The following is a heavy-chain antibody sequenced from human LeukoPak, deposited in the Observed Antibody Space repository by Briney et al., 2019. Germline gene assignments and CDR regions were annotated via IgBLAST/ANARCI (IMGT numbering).Heavy chain of an antibody. V-gene: IGHV1-69*04. CDR2: IIPILGIA. CDR1: GGTFSSYA. Sequence: GSSVKVSCTASGGTFSSYAISWVRRAPGQGLEWMGRIIPILGIANYAQKFQGRVTITADKSTSTAYMELSSLRSEDTAVYYCVRVTSPNYYYYGMDVWGQGTTVTVSS. CDR3: VRVTSPNYYYYGMDV. J-gene: IGHJ6*02. D-gene: IGHD4-23*01.